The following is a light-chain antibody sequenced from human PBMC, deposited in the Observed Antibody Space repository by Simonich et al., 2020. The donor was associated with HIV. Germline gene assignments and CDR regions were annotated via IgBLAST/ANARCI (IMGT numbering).Light chain of an antibody. CDR3: QQYYNTLWT. CDR2: WAS. J-gene: IGKJ1*01. CDR1: QSVLYSSNYKNY. V-gene: IGKV4-1*01. Sequence: DIVMTQSPDSLAVSLGERATINCKSIQSVLYSSNYKNYLAWYQQKPGQPPKLLIYWASTRESGVPDRFSCSGSGTDFTLTISSLQAEDVAVYYCQQYYNTLWTFGQGTKVEIK.